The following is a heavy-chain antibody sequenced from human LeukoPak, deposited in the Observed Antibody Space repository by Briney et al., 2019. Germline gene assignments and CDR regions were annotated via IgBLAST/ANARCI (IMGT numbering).Heavy chain of an antibody. Sequence: ASVKVSCKASGYTFTGYYMHWVRQAPGQGLEWMGWINPNSGGTNYAQKFQGRVTMTRDTSISTAYMELSMLRSDDTAVYYCARDDQYCSGGSCSNWFDPWGQGTLVTVSS. J-gene: IGHJ5*02. CDR1: GYTFTGYY. CDR2: INPNSGGT. V-gene: IGHV1-2*02. CDR3: ARDDQYCSGGSCSNWFDP. D-gene: IGHD2-15*01.